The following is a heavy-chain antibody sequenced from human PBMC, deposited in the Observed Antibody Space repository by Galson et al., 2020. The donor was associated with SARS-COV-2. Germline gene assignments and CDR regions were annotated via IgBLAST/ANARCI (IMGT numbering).Heavy chain of an antibody. CDR1: GGSISSGYY. Sequence: ETSETLSLTCTVSGGSISSGYYRGWIRQPPGKGQEWIGNIDYSGSTYYNPSLKSRVTISVDTSKNQFSLQMRSVTAADTAFYYCVTYSSGWYYFDTWGQGTLVTVSS. V-gene: IGHV4-39*01. CDR3: VTYSSGWYYFDT. J-gene: IGHJ4*02. D-gene: IGHD6-19*01. CDR2: IDYSGST.